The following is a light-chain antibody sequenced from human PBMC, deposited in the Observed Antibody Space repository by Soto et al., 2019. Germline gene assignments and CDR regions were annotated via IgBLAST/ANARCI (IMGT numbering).Light chain of an antibody. CDR1: QSVSTF. Sequence: PGERATLSCRASQSVSTFLAWYQQKPGQAPRLLIYDASNRATGIPARFSGSGSGTDFTLSISSLEPEDFAIYYCQQRSNWPPITFGQGTRLEIK. V-gene: IGKV3-11*01. J-gene: IGKJ5*01. CDR2: DAS. CDR3: QQRSNWPPIT.